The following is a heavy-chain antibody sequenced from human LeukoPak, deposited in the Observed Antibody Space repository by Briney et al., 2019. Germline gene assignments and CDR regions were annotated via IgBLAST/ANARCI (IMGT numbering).Heavy chain of an antibody. CDR1: GSTFSSYG. D-gene: IGHD3-16*02. Sequence: GGSLRLSCAASGSTFSSYGIHWVRQAPGKGLEWVAFIRNDGSNKNYADSVKGRFTISRDNAKNSLYLQVNSLRAEDTAVYYCARFDMITFGGVIPKGDAFDIWGQGTMVTVSS. CDR2: IRNDGSNK. CDR3: ARFDMITFGGVIPKGDAFDI. J-gene: IGHJ3*02. V-gene: IGHV3-30*02.